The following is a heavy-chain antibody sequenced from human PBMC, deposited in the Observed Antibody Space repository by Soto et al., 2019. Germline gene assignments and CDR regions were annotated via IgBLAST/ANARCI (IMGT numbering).Heavy chain of an antibody. V-gene: IGHV3-9*01. D-gene: IGHD1-7*01. CDR2: ISWNSGSI. J-gene: IGHJ4*02. CDR3: AKDKIRGAGITGTTFDY. CDR1: GFTFDDYA. Sequence: GGSLRLSCAASGFTFDDYAMHWVRQAPGKGLEWVSGISWNSGSIGYADSVKGRFTISRDNAKNSLYLQMNSLRAEDTALYYCAKDKIRGAGITGTTFDYWGQGTLVTVSS.